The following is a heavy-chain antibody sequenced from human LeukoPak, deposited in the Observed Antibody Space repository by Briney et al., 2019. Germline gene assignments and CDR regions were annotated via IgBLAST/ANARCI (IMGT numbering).Heavy chain of an antibody. CDR1: GGSISSSSDY. CDR2: IYYSGTT. D-gene: IGHD1-1*01. V-gene: IGHV4-39*07. J-gene: IGHJ4*02. Sequence: SETLSLTCTVSGGSISSSSDYWGWIRQPPGKGLEWIGTIYYSGTTYYQTSLKSRVTIFLDTSKNQFSLKLSSVTAADTAVYYCARDRVQYFDYWGQGTLVTVSS. CDR3: ARDRVQYFDY.